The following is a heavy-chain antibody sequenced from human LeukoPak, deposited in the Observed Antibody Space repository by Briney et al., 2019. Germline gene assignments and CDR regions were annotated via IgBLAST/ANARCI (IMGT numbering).Heavy chain of an antibody. CDR3: ARAPPYYYDSSGYPPDAFDI. CDR1: GFTFSSYS. CDR2: ISSSSSYI. J-gene: IGHJ3*02. D-gene: IGHD3-22*01. Sequence: GGSLRLSCAASGFTFSSYSMNWVRQAPGKGLEWVSSISSSSSYIYYADSVKGRFTISRDNAKSSLYLQMNSLRAEDTAVYYCARAPPYYYDSSGYPPDAFDIWGQGTMVTVSS. V-gene: IGHV3-21*01.